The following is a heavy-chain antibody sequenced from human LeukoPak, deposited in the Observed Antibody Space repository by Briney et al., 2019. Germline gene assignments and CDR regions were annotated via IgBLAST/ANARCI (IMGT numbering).Heavy chain of an antibody. V-gene: IGHV4-34*01. J-gene: IGHJ4*02. CDR2: IYHSGST. CDR1: GGSFRGYY. Sequence: ETLSLTCAVYGGSFRGYYWSWIRQPPGKGLEWIGYIYHSGSTYYNPSLKSRVTISVDRSKNQFSLKLSSVTAADTAVYYCARSRRDFWSGEGGNYFDYWGQGTLVTVSS. D-gene: IGHD3-3*01. CDR3: ARSRRDFWSGEGGNYFDY.